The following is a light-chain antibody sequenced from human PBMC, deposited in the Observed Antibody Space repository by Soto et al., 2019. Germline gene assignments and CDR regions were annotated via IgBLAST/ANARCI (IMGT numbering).Light chain of an antibody. CDR2: DAS. V-gene: IGKV1-5*01. J-gene: IGKJ1*01. CDR1: QSISSW. Sequence: DIQMTQSPSTLSASVGDRVTITCRASQSISSWLAWYQQKPGKAPKLLIYDASSVESGVPSRFSGSGSGTEFTLTISSLQPDDFATYYCQQYNSYSATFGQGTKV. CDR3: QQYNSYSAT.